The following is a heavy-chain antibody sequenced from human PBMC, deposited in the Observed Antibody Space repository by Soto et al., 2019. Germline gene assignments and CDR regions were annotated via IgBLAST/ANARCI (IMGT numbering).Heavy chain of an antibody. CDR1: GYTFTSYA. CDR2: INAGNGNT. CDR3: ARVVSGYSYGYETYYMDV. D-gene: IGHD5-18*01. V-gene: IGHV1-3*01. Sequence: GASVKVSCKASGYTFTSYAMHWVRQAPGQRLEWMGWINAGNGNTKYSQKFQGRVTITRDTSASTAYMELSSLRSEDTAVYYCARVVSGYSYGYETYYMDVWGKGTTVTVSS. J-gene: IGHJ6*03.